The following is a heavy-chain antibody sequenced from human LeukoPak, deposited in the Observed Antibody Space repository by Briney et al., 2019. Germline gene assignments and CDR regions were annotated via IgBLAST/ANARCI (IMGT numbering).Heavy chain of an antibody. V-gene: IGHV3-30*01. J-gene: IGHJ4*02. CDR3: ARTYSSSWPTFDY. D-gene: IGHD6-13*01. Sequence: PGGSLRLSCAASGFTFSSYAMRWVRQAPGRGLEWVAVISYDGSNKYYADSVKGRFTISRDNSKNTLYLQMNSPRAEDTAVYYCARTYSSSWPTFDYWGQGTLVTVSS. CDR1: GFTFSSYA. CDR2: ISYDGSNK.